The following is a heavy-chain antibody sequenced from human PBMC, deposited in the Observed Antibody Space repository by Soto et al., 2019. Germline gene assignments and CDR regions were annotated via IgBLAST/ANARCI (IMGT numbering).Heavy chain of an antibody. D-gene: IGHD3-22*01. J-gene: IGHJ4*02. V-gene: IGHV4-39*07. CDR2: IYYGGST. CDR3: ARVRREYDNSGPVDY. Sequence: SETLSLTCTVSGGSISSSHCHWGWIRQPPGKGLEWIGYIYYGGSTYYNPSLQSRVTMSVDRSRNQFSLKLNSVTAADTAVYYCARVRREYDNSGPVDYWGQGTLVTVSS. CDR1: GGSISSSHCH.